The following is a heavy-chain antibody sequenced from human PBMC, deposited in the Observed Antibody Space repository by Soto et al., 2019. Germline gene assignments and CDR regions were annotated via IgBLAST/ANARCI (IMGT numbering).Heavy chain of an antibody. CDR3: ARVHVMVVAGSTFDY. Sequence: SETLSLTCAVSGYSIRSGYFWGWIRQPPGKGPEWIASIYHGGTTFYNPSLKSRITISVDTSNNQFSLKLTSVTAADTAVYYCARVHVMVVAGSTFDYWGHGTLVTVSS. CDR1: GYSIRSGYF. V-gene: IGHV4-38-2*01. J-gene: IGHJ4*01. D-gene: IGHD6-19*01. CDR2: IYHGGTT.